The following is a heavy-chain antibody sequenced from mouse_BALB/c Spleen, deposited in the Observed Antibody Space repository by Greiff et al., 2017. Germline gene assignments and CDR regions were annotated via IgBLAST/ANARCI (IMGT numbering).Heavy chain of an antibody. D-gene: IGHD2-4*01. Sequence: QVQLKESGPSLVQPSQSLSITCTVSGFSLTSYGVHWVRQSPGKGLEWLGVIWRGGSTDYNAAFMSRLSITKDNSKSQVFFKMNSLQADDTAIYYCAKNPYYDYGYAMDYWGQGTSVTVSS. CDR1: GFSLTSYG. V-gene: IGHV2-5-1*01. CDR3: AKNPYYDYGYAMDY. J-gene: IGHJ4*01. CDR2: IWRGGST.